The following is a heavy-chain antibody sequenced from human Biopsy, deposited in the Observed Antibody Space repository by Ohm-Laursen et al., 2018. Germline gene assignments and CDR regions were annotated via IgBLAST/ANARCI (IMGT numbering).Heavy chain of an antibody. CDR2: NIPILGTG. J-gene: IGHJ1*01. Sequence: SVKVSCKAPGGTFSNYGVNWVRQAPGQGLEWLGGNIPILGTGNYAQKFQDRVTVAADTSTSTATMELRSLRSDDTTVYYCAAKLTGYFHHWGQGTLVIVSS. V-gene: IGHV1-69*06. D-gene: IGHD3-9*01. CDR1: GGTFSNYG. CDR3: AAKLTGYFHH.